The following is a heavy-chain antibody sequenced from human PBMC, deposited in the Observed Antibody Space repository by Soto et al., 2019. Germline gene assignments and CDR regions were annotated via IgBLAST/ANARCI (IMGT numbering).Heavy chain of an antibody. D-gene: IGHD5-18*01. V-gene: IGHV1-18*01. J-gene: IGHJ4*02. CDR2: ISAYNGNT. CDR3: ARDLPLGRYSYGYEDY. Sequence: QVQLVQSGAEVKKPGASVKVSCKASGYTFTSYGISWVRQAPGQGLEWMGWISAYNGNTNDAQKLKGRVTMNTDTSTSTAHMELRSLRSDDTAVYYCARDLPLGRYSYGYEDYWRQGTLVTVSS. CDR1: GYTFTSYG.